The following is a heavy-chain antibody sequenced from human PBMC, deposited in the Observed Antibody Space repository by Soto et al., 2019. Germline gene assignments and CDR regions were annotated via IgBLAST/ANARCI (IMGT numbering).Heavy chain of an antibody. CDR1: GFTFDDYT. CDR3: AKDWGTMGSFGMDV. Sequence: GGSLRLSCAASGFTFDDYTMHWVRQAPGKGLEWVSLISWDGGSTYYADSVKGRFTISRDNSKNSLYLQMNSLRTEDTALYYCAKDWGTMGSFGMDVWGQGTTVTVSS. D-gene: IGHD1-1*01. CDR2: ISWDGGST. J-gene: IGHJ6*02. V-gene: IGHV3-43*01.